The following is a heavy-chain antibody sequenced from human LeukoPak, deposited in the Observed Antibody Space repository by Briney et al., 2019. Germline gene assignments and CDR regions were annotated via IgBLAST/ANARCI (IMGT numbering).Heavy chain of an antibody. D-gene: IGHD5-12*01. Sequence: SGGSLRLSCAASGFTFSSYGMHWVRQAPGKGLEWVAVISYDGSNKYYADSVKGRFTISRDNSKNTLYLQMNSLRAEDTAVYYCAKVVQNGCLWWLRGDYYYYGMDVWGKGTTVTVSS. J-gene: IGHJ6*04. CDR3: AKVVQNGCLWWLRGDYYYYGMDV. CDR1: GFTFSSYG. V-gene: IGHV3-30*18. CDR2: ISYDGSNK.